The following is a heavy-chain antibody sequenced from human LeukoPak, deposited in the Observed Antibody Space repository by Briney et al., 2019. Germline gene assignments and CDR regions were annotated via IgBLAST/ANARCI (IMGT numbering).Heavy chain of an antibody. D-gene: IGHD1-26*01. CDR2: IYYSGST. CDR1: GGSISSYY. J-gene: IGHJ4*02. V-gene: IGHV4-59*01. CDR3: ARGGYIVGD. Sequence: SGTLSLTCTVSGGSISSYYWSWIRQPPGKGLEWIGYIYYSGSTSYNPSLNSRVTISVDTSKNQFSLRLSSVTAADTAVYYCARGGYIVGDWGQGTLVTVSP.